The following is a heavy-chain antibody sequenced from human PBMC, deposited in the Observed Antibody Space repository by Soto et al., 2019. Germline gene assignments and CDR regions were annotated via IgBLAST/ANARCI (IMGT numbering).Heavy chain of an antibody. D-gene: IGHD6-13*01. CDR3: AKIRSIAAAFSDY. J-gene: IGHJ4*02. Sequence: GGSLRLSCAASGLTFSGSAMSWVRQAPGKGLEWVSSISVTGASTYYADSVQGRFTVSRDNSKDTFFLEMNSLRAEDTAVYFCAKIRSIAAAFSDYWGQGTLVTVSS. CDR1: GLTFSGSA. CDR2: ISVTGAST. V-gene: IGHV3-23*01.